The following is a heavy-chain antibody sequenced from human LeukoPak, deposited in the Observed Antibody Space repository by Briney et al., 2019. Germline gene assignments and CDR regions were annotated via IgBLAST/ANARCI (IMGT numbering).Heavy chain of an antibody. CDR3: ARRGSGSYYGRGYYYYYMDV. V-gene: IGHV4-34*01. J-gene: IGHJ6*03. CDR1: GGSFSGYY. CDR2: INHSGST. D-gene: IGHD1-26*01. Sequence: PSETLSLTCAVYGGSFSGYYWSWIRQPPGKGLEWIGEINHSGSTNYNPSLKSRVTISVDTSKNQFSLKLSSVTAADTAVYYCARRGSGSYYGRGYYYYYMDVWGKGTTVTVSS.